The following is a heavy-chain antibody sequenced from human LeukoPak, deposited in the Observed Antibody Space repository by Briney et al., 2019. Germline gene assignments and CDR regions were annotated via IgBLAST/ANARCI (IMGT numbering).Heavy chain of an antibody. CDR1: GYTFTSYG. CDR2: ISAYNGNT. J-gene: IGHJ4*02. V-gene: IGHV1-18*04. CDR3: AREVSGSESFDY. Sequence: ASVKVSCKASGYTFTSYGISRVRQAPGQGLEWMGWISAYNGNTNYAQKLQGRVTMTTDTSASTAYMELRSLRSDDTAVYYCAREVSGSESFDYWGQGTLVTVSS. D-gene: IGHD3-10*01.